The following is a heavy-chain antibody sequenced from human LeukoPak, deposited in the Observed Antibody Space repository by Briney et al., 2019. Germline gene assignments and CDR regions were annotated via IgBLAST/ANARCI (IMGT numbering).Heavy chain of an antibody. J-gene: IGHJ4*02. CDR2: ISYSGST. CDR3: ARDKHTTSYTGGRYYPYYFDS. V-gene: IGHV4-59*01. CDR1: GGPISNSF. Sequence: PSETLSLTCTVSGGPISNSFWSWIRQPPDKGLEFIGYISYSGSTNYNPSLKSRLTMSVDTAENQVSLNLTSVTAADTAVYYCARDKHTTSYTGGRYYPYYFDSWGQGTLVTVSS. D-gene: IGHD2-8*02.